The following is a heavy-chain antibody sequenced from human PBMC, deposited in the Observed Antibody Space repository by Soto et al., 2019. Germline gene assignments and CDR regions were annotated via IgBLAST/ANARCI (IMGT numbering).Heavy chain of an antibody. CDR2: ISYDGSNK. V-gene: IGHV3-30-3*01. CDR1: GFTFSSYS. CDR3: ARGPVAGYVYYYGMDV. Sequence: HPGGSLRLSCAASGFTFSSYSMHWVRQAPGKGLEWVAAISYDGSNKYYADSVKGRFTISRDNSKNTLYLQMNSLRAEDTAVYYCARGPVAGYVYYYGMDVWGQGTTVTVSS. D-gene: IGHD6-19*01. J-gene: IGHJ6*02.